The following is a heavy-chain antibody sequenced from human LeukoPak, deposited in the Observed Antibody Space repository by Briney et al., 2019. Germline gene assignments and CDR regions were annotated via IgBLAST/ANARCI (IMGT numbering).Heavy chain of an antibody. CDR2: ISRSGSSI. Sequence: NTGGSLRLSCAASEFTLSRYNMNWVRQAPGKGLEWVSSISRSGSSISYADSVRGRFTISRDNAKNSLFLQMNSLRAEDTALYYCARGLGVVTPGGDAFDIWGQGTMVTVSS. D-gene: IGHD3-3*01. V-gene: IGHV3-21*04. CDR1: EFTLSRYN. J-gene: IGHJ3*02. CDR3: ARGLGVVTPGGDAFDI.